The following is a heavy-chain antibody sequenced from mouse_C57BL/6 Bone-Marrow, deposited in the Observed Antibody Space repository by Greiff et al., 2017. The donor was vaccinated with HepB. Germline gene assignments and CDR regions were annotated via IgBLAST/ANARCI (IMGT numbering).Heavy chain of an antibody. CDR3: ARWDYRGYYFDY. V-gene: IGHV1-64*01. D-gene: IGHD2-4*01. CDR2: IHPNSGST. J-gene: IGHJ2*01. CDR1: GYTFTSYW. Sequence: VQLQQSGAELVKPGASVKLSCKASGYTFTSYWMHWVKQRPGQGLEWIGMIHPNSGSTNYNEKFKSKATLTVDKSSSTAYMQLSSLTSEDSAVYYCARWDYRGYYFDYWGQGTTLTVSS.